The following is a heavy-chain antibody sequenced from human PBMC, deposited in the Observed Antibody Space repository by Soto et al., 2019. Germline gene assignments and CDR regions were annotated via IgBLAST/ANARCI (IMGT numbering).Heavy chain of an antibody. Sequence: ASVKVACKGSGYTFTSYCISWVRQAPGQGLEWMGWISAYNGNTNYAQKLQGRVTMTTDTSTSTAYMELRSLRSDDTAVYYCARVWGYCSGGSWYSWLDYWGQGTLVTVSS. CDR2: ISAYNGNT. CDR1: GYTFTSYC. CDR3: ARVWGYCSGGSWYSWLDY. D-gene: IGHD2-15*01. V-gene: IGHV1-18*01. J-gene: IGHJ4*02.